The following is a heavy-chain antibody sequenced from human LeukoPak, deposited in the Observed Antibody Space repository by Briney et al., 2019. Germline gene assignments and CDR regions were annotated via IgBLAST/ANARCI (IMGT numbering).Heavy chain of an antibody. Sequence: GGSLRLSCAASGFSFSRYAINWVRQAPGKGPEWVAVVSSEGSNKYYGDSVKGRFIISRDNSMNTLYLQMNSLRAEDTAVYYCARSKGFGEFFDAFDIWGQGALVTVSS. CDR3: ARSKGFGEFFDAFDI. CDR2: VSSEGSNK. V-gene: IGHV3-30*04. CDR1: GFSFSRYA. D-gene: IGHD3-10*01. J-gene: IGHJ3*02.